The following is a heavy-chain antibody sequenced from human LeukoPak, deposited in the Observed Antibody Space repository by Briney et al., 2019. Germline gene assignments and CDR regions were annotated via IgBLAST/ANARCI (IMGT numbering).Heavy chain of an antibody. CDR2: IKRDGSEK. J-gene: IGHJ4*02. CDR3: VRTGVLWWGRRVCYFDC. V-gene: IGHV3-7*01. Sequence: GGSLRLSCAASGFTFSSYWMSWVRQAPGKGLEWVANIKRDGSEKYYVDSVKGRFTISRDNAKNSLYLQLNSLRAEDTAVYYCVRTGVLWWGRRVCYFDCWGQGTLVTVSS. CDR1: GFTFSSYW. D-gene: IGHD2-21*01.